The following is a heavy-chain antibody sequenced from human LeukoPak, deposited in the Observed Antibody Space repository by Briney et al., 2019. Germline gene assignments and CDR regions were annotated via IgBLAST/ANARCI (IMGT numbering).Heavy chain of an antibody. CDR3: ANSGYSSSWDP. J-gene: IGHJ5*02. D-gene: IGHD6-13*01. Sequence: ASVKVSCKASGYTFTSYYMHWVRQAPGQGLEWMGIINPSGGSTSYAQKFQGRVTITADESTSTAYMELSSLRSEDTAVYYCANSGYSSSWDPWGQGTLVTVSS. CDR1: GYTFTSYY. CDR2: INPSGGST. V-gene: IGHV1-46*01.